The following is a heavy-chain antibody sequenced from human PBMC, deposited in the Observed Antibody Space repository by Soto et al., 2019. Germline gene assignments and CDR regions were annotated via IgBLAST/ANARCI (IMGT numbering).Heavy chain of an antibody. CDR3: ARDLERFGVWPIDFDY. D-gene: IGHD3-10*01. J-gene: IGHJ4*02. CDR2: IWYDGSNK. CDR1: GFTFSSYG. Sequence: GGSLRLSCAASGFTFSSYGMHWVRQAPGKGLEWVAVIWYDGSNKYYADSVKGRFTISRDNSKNTLYLQMNSLRAEDTAVYYCARDLERFGVWPIDFDYWGQGTLVTVSS. V-gene: IGHV3-33*01.